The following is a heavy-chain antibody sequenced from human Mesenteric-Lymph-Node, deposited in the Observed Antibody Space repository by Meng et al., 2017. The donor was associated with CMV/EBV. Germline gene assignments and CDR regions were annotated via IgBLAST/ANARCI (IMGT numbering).Heavy chain of an antibody. CDR3: AGRSFDYDLWSGLLDN. CDR1: GSSISSYY. D-gene: IGHD3-3*01. V-gene: IGHV4-59*03. CDR2: IDYSGNT. J-gene: IGHJ4*02. Sequence: SETLSLTCTVPGSSISSYYWSWIRPPPGKRLQWIGYIDYSGNTKYNPSLRSRVTMSVDTSKNQFSLKLTSVTAADTALYYCAGRSFDYDLWSGLLDNWGQGTLVTVSS.